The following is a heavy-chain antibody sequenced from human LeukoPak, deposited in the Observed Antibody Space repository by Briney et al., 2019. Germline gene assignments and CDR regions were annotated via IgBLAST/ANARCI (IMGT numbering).Heavy chain of an antibody. CDR1: GFTFSDYY. CDR3: ARDTPPLHNRGSYYPGGY. Sequence: PGGSLRLSCAVSGFTFSDYYMSWIRQAPGKGLEWVSYISSSGSTIYYADSVKGRFTISRDNAKNSLYLQMNSLRAEDTAVYYCARDTPPLHNRGSYYPGGYWGQGTLVTVSS. D-gene: IGHD1-26*01. J-gene: IGHJ4*02. CDR2: ISSSGSTI. V-gene: IGHV3-11*01.